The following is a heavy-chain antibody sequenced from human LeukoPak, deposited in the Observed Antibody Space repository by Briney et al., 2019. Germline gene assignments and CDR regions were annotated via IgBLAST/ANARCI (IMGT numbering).Heavy chain of an antibody. CDR2: IIPIFGTA. V-gene: IGHV1-69*13. J-gene: IGHJ4*02. CDR3: ARAPRILDYGGEPSHYYFDY. D-gene: IGHD4-23*01. Sequence: ASVKVSCKASGGTFSSYAISWVRQAPGQGLVWMGGIIPIFGTANYAQKFQGRVTITADESTSTAYMELSSLRSEDTAVYYCARAPRILDYGGEPSHYYFDYWGQGTLVTVSS. CDR1: GGTFSSYA.